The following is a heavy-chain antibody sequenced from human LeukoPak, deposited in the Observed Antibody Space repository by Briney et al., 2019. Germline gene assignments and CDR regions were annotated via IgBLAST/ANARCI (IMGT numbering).Heavy chain of an antibody. J-gene: IGHJ4*02. CDR2: INPNSGGT. V-gene: IGHV1-2*02. CDR1: GYTFTGYY. D-gene: IGHD1-26*01. CDR3: ARVAQCLLSTDYFDY. Sequence: ASVKVSCKASGYTFTGYYMHWVRQAPGQGLEWMRWINPNSGGTNYAQKFQGRVTMTRDTSISTAYMELSRLRSDDTAVYYCARVAQCLLSTDYFDYWGQGTLVTVSS.